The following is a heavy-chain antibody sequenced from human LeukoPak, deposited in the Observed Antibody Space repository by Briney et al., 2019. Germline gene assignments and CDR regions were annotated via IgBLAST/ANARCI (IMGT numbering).Heavy chain of an antibody. V-gene: IGHV4-4*07. CDR3: AREGGGSNRCLD. D-gene: IGHD3-16*02. J-gene: IGHJ1*01. Sequence: PSETLSLTCTVSGGSISGYFWSWIRQPAGKGLEWIGRIYATGTTNYNPSLKSRVTMSVDTSKNQFSLNLTSLTAADTAVYYCAREGGGSNRCLDWGQGTLVTVSS. CDR2: IYATGTT. CDR1: GGSISGYF.